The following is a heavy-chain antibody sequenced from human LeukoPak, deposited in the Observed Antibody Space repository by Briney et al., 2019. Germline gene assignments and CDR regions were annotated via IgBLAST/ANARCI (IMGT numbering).Heavy chain of an antibody. J-gene: IGHJ4*02. CDR2: IADDGGVK. V-gene: IGHV3-30*03. CDR3: AREATWGEWYFDH. CDR1: GITFSRHG. D-gene: IGHD3-3*01. Sequence: GRSLRLSCVASGITFSRHGMDWVRQAPGKGLDWVAVIADDGGVKQYADSVKGRFTVSRDNSKSTLYLQMNGLSVEDTAIYYCAREATWGEWYFDHWGQGTPVTVSS.